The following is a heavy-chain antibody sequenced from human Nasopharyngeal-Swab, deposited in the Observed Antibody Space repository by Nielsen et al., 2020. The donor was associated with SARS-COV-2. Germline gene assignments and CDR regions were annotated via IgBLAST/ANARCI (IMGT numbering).Heavy chain of an antibody. D-gene: IGHD3-3*01. CDR3: AKYAHYDFLSGYHLGWFDP. Sequence: PGKGLGWIGYIYYSGGANYNLSLKSRVTISVDTSKNQFSLKLNSVTAADTAVYYCAKYAHYDFLSGYHLGWFDPWGQGTLVTVSS. V-gene: IGHV4-59*13. J-gene: IGHJ5*02. CDR2: IYYSGGA.